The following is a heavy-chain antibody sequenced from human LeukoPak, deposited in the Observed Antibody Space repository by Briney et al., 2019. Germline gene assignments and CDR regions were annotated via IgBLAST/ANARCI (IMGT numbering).Heavy chain of an antibody. CDR1: GYSFTNYW. CDR3: ARHPITFTYYDFWSGYPPDY. Sequence: GESLKISCQGSGYSFTNYWIGWVRQMPGKGLESMGIIYPGDSDTRYSPSFQGQVTISADKSISTAYLQWSSLKASDTAMYYCARHPITFTYYDFWSGYPPDYWGQGTLVTVSS. V-gene: IGHV5-51*01. D-gene: IGHD3-3*01. CDR2: IYPGDSDT. J-gene: IGHJ4*02.